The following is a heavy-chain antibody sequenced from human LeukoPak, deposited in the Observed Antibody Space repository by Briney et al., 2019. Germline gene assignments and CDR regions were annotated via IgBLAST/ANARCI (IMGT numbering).Heavy chain of an antibody. CDR2: IRYDGTNK. V-gene: IGHV3-30*02. J-gene: IGHJ6*03. D-gene: IGHD1-26*01. CDR1: GFTFSSYG. CDR3: ARGKGAPRYYYYYMDV. Sequence: GGSLRLSCAASGFTFSSYGMHWVRQAPGKGLEWVAFIRYDGTNKYYADSVKGRFTISRDNAKNSLYLQMNSLRAEDTAVYYCARGKGAPRYYYYYMDVWGKGTTVTISS.